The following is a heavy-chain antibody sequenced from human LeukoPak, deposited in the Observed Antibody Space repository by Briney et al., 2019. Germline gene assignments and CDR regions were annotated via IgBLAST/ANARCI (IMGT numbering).Heavy chain of an antibody. CDR3: ARIGPRDSSNWYGRRNRYFDL. D-gene: IGHD6-13*01. CDR2: INHSGST. J-gene: IGHJ2*01. V-gene: IGHV4-34*01. CDR1: GGSFSGYY. Sequence: SETLSLTCAVYGGSFSGYYWSWIRQPPGKGLEWIGEINHSGSTNYNPSLKSRVTISVDTSKNQFSLKLSSVTAADTAVYYCARIGPRDSSNWYGRRNRYFDLWGRGTLVTVSS.